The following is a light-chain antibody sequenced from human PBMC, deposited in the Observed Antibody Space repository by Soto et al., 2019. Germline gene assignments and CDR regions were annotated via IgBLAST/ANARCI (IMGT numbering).Light chain of an antibody. J-gene: IGKJ1*01. CDR1: QSISSY. CDR2: DAS. CDR3: QQYNSLWT. V-gene: IGKV1-5*01. Sequence: DIQVTQSPSSMSASVGDRVTITCRASQSISSYLNWYQQKPGKAPKLLIYDASSLESGVPSRFSGSGSGTEFTLTISSLQPDDFATYYCQQYNSLWTFGQGTKVDNK.